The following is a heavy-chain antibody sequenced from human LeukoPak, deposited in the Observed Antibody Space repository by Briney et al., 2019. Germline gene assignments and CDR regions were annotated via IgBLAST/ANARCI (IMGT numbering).Heavy chain of an antibody. Sequence: QTGGSLRLSCAASGLSLSSNNMHWVRQTPGGGLEWLSYISAGSGTVFSADSVKGRFTISRDNARESLSLQMNSLRVEDTAVYYCTRDLGLRRMIWGRGTLVIVSS. D-gene: IGHD6-25*01. CDR1: GLSLSSNN. CDR3: TRDLGLRRMI. CDR2: ISAGSGTV. V-gene: IGHV3-48*04. J-gene: IGHJ2*01.